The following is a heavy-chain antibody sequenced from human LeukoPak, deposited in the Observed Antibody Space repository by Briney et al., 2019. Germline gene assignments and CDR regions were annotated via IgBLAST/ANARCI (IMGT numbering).Heavy chain of an antibody. CDR2: THYDGRNI. CDR1: GFTLTSTG. V-gene: IGHV3-30*02. D-gene: IGHD3-16*01. CDR3: AKVTMGDVWFDP. J-gene: IGHJ5*02. Sequence: GGSLRLSCAMSGFTLTSTGMHWVRQAPGKGLEWAAFTHYDGRNILYADSVKGRFSISTDNTKNMVYLQMSSLRAEDTAVYYCAKVTMGDVWFDPWGQRTLVTVSS.